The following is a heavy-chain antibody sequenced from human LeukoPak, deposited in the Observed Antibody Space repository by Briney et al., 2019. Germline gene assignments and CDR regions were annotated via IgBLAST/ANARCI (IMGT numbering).Heavy chain of an antibody. V-gene: IGHV3-23*01. CDR1: GFTFSSYA. J-gene: IGHJ4*02. Sequence: PGGSLRLSRAASGFTFSSYAMSWVRQAPGKGLEWVSAISGSGGSTYYADSVRGRFTISRDNSKNTLYLQMNSLGAEDTAVYYCARVSYYDSSGYYFLSYVDYWGQGTLVTVSS. CDR2: ISGSGGST. D-gene: IGHD3-22*01. CDR3: ARVSYYDSSGYYFLSYVDY.